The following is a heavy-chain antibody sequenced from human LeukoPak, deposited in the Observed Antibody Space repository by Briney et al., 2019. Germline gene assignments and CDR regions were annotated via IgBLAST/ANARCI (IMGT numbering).Heavy chain of an antibody. CDR3: ARDSIPGYSSSWYDY. CDR2: IYYSGST. J-gene: IGHJ4*02. V-gene: IGHV4-59*01. D-gene: IGHD6-13*01. Sequence: ASVTLSLTCTVSGGSISSYYWSWIRQPPGKGLEWIGYIYYSGSTNYNPSLKSRVTISVDTSKNQFSLKLSSVTAADTAVYYCARDSIPGYSSSWYDYWGQGTLVTVSS. CDR1: GGSISSYY.